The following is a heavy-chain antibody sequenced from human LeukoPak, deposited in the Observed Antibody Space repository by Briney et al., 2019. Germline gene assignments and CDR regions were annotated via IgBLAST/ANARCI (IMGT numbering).Heavy chain of an antibody. CDR1: GYTFTGYY. D-gene: IGHD1-1*01. J-gene: IGHJ6*02. Sequence: ASVKVSCKASGYTFTGYYMHWVRQAPGQGLEWMGWINPNSGGTNYAQKFQGRVTMTRDTSINTAYMELSRLRSDDTAVYYWARISLTISYGMDVWGQGTTVTVSS. V-gene: IGHV1-2*02. CDR3: ARISLTISYGMDV. CDR2: INPNSGGT.